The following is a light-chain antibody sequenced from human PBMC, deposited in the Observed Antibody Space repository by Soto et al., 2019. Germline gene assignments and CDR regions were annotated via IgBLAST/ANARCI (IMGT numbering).Light chain of an antibody. V-gene: IGKV3-20*01. J-gene: IGKJ2*01. Sequence: EIVLTQSPGTLSLSPGERATLSCRASQTVSSSYLAWYQQKPGQGPRLLIYDASARATGIPGSFSGSASGTDFDLAIIILEPEDVVVYYCQQYGRSPMYTFGQGTNLEIK. CDR2: DAS. CDR1: QTVSSSY. CDR3: QQYGRSPMYT.